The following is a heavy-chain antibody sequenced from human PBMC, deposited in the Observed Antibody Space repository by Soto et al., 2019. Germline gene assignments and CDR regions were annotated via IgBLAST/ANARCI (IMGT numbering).Heavy chain of an antibody. J-gene: IGHJ3*02. Sequence: EVQLVESGGGLVQPGGSLKISCAASGFTFSVSAMHWVRQASGKGLEWVGRIRSKGNNYATAYAASVKGRFTISREDSRNMTYLQMSSLKTEGTSLYYCPRSRNIWASHMTTVISNDGFYIWGQGTLVTVSS. D-gene: IGHD4-17*01. CDR1: GFTFSVSA. CDR2: IRSKGNNYAT. V-gene: IGHV3-73*01. CDR3: PRSRNIWASHMTTVISNDGFYI.